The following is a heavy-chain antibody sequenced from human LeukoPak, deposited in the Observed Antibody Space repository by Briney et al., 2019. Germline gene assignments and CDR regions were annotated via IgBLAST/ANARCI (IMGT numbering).Heavy chain of an antibody. J-gene: IGHJ4*02. CDR1: GFTFSDYH. CDR3: ARGQEWFGELYFDY. V-gene: IGHV3-11*01. D-gene: IGHD3-10*01. CDR2: ISSSGGTI. Sequence: PGGSLRLSCAASGFTFSDYHMSWIRQASGKGLEWVSYISSSGGTISYADSVKGRFTISRDNAKKSLYLQMNSLRAEDTAVYYCARGQEWFGELYFDYWGQGTLVTVSS.